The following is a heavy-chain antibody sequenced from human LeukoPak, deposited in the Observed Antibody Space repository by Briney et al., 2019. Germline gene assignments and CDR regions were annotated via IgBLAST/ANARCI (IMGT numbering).Heavy chain of an antibody. CDR3: ARDYWGLSCYCDC. V-gene: IGHV3-30-3*01. Sequence: GRSLRLSCAASGFTFNNYSMHWIRQAPGKGLEWVTVTSSAGTNNYYADSVKGRFTISRDNSKNTLYLQMNSLRPEDTAVYYCARDYWGLSCYCDCWGQGTRVTVSA. CDR1: GFTFNNYS. J-gene: IGHJ4*02. D-gene: IGHD3-3*01. CDR2: TSSAGTNN.